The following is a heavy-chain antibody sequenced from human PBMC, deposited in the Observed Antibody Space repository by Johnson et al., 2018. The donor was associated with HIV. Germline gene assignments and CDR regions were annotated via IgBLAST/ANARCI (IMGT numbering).Heavy chain of an antibody. D-gene: IGHD2-15*01. Sequence: VQLVESGGGVVQPGRSLRLSCAASGFTFSNYGMNWVRQAPGKGLEWVAVISYDGSKKYCADSVKGRFTISIDNSKNTLYLQMNSLRAEDTAVYYCARDRGGGTEAGAFDIWGQGTMVTVSS. J-gene: IGHJ3*02. CDR3: ARDRGGGTEAGAFDI. CDR1: GFTFSNYG. V-gene: IGHV3-30*03. CDR2: ISYDGSKK.